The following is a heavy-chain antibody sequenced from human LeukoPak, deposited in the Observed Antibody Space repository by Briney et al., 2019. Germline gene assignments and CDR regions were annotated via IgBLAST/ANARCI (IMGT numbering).Heavy chain of an antibody. V-gene: IGHV4-34*01. CDR3: ARHNNGEPHYYYYYGMDV. CDR1: GGSFSGYY. CDR2: INHSGST. J-gene: IGHJ6*02. Sequence: SETLSLTCAVYGGSFSGYYWSWIRQPPGKGLEWIGEINHSGSTYYNPSLKSRVTISVDTSKNQFSLKLSSVTAADTAVYYCARHNNGEPHYYYYYGMDVWGQGTTVTVSS. D-gene: IGHD4-17*01.